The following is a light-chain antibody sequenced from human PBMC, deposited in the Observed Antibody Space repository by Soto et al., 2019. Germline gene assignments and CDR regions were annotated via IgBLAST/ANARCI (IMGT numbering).Light chain of an antibody. V-gene: IGKV3-20*01. CDR2: GAS. CDR1: QSVNSR. J-gene: IGKJ3*01. Sequence: DSLLTRSPGTLTLYAGERARLSCRASQSVNSRLAWYQQKPGQAPRLLIFGASIRVTGIPDRFIGSGSGTDFTLTISRLEPEDFAVYYCPHYVTSLTTFGHGTNVDTK. CDR3: PHYVTSLTT.